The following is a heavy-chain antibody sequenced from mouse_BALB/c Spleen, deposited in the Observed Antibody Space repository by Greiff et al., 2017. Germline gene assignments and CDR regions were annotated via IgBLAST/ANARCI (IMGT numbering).Heavy chain of an antibody. J-gene: IGHJ4*01. Sequence: VQLQQSGAELVRSGASVKLSCTASGFTIKDYYMHWVKQRPEQGLEWIGWIDPENGDTEYAPKFQGKATMTADTSSNTAYLQLSSLTSEDTAVYYCNAGGLGAMLWSMDYWGQGTSVTVSS. CDR1: GFTIKDYY. V-gene: IGHV14-4*02. D-gene: IGHD1-1*02. CDR3: NAGGLGAMLWSMDY. CDR2: IDPENGDT.